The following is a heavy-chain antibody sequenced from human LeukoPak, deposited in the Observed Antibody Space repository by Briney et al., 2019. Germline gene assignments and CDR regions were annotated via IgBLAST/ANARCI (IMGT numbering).Heavy chain of an antibody. CDR1: GFTFSSYA. D-gene: IGHD5-18*01. CDR3: ANLQGYSYGPDFDY. J-gene: IGHJ4*02. V-gene: IGHV3-23*01. CDR2: ISGSGGST. Sequence: PGGSLRLSCAASGFTFSSYAMSWVRQAPGKGLEWVSAISGSGGSTYYADSVKGRFTISRDNSKNTLYLQMNSLRAEDTAVYYCANLQGYSYGPDFDYWGQGTLVTVCS.